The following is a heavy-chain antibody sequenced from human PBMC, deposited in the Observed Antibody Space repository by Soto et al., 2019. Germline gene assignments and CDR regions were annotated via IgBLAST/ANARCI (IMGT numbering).Heavy chain of an antibody. J-gene: IGHJ6*03. CDR1: GFTFSNFA. CDR2: ITGSTGTT. Sequence: EVQVLESGGGSVQPGGSLRLSCAASGFTFSNFAMSWVRHAPGKGLEWVSEITGSTGTTYYADSVRGRFIISRDNSQNTLLLQMNSLRPEDTAVYYCAKVIIGSAYNMDVWGKGTTVTVSS. D-gene: IGHD3-16*02. V-gene: IGHV3-23*01. CDR3: AKVIIGSAYNMDV.